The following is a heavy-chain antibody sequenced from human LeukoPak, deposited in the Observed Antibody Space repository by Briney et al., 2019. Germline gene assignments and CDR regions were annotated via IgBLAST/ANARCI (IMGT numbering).Heavy chain of an antibody. Sequence: ASVKVSCKASGYTFTSYDINWVRQATGQGLEWMGWMNPNSGNTGYAQKFQGRVTITRNTSISTAYMELSSLRAEDTAVYYCAKGSIAAPVDYWGQGTLVTVSS. D-gene: IGHD6-6*01. V-gene: IGHV1-8*03. CDR1: GYTFTSYD. CDR2: MNPNSGNT. J-gene: IGHJ4*02. CDR3: AKGSIAAPVDY.